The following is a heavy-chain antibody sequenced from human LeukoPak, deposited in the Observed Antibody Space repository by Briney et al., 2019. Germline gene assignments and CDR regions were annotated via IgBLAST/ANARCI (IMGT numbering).Heavy chain of an antibody. D-gene: IGHD3-9*01. J-gene: IGHJ4*02. Sequence: GASVKVSFRASGYTFTDYYIHWVRRAPGQGLEWMGWVDPRSGITKCSQKVQFRVTMTRDTSINTVYVDLSGLTFNDTAVYYCATDNYGMLDYWGQGTLVTVSS. V-gene: IGHV1-2*02. CDR3: ATDNYGMLDY. CDR1: GYTFTDYY. CDR2: VDPRSGIT.